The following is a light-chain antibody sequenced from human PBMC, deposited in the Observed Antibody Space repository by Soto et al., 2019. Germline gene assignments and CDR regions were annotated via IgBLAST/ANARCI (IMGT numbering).Light chain of an antibody. CDR1: SGHSSYA. CDR2: LNSDGSH. Sequence: QSVLTQSPSASASLGASVKLTCTLSSGHSSYAIAWHQQQPEKGPRYLMKLNSDGSHSKGDGIPDRFSGSSSGAERYLTISSLQSDDEADYSCQTWGTGIRVFGGGTKVTVL. CDR3: QTWGTGIRV. V-gene: IGLV4-69*01. J-gene: IGLJ3*02.